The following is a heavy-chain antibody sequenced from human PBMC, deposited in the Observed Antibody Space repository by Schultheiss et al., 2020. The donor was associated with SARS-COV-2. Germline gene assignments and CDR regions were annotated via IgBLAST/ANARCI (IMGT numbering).Heavy chain of an antibody. CDR2: IYYSGST. CDR1: GGSISSYY. V-gene: IGHV4-59*01. CDR3: ARVSQQQLVWAFDT. D-gene: IGHD6-13*01. J-gene: IGHJ3*02. Sequence: SETLSLTCTVSGGSISSYYWSWIRQPPGKGLEWIGYIYYSGSTNYNPSLKSRVTISVDTSKNQFSLKLSSVTAADTAVYYCARVSQQQLVWAFDTWGQGTMVTVSS.